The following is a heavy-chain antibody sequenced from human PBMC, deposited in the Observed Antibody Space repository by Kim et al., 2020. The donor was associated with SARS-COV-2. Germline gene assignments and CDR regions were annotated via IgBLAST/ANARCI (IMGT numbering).Heavy chain of an antibody. D-gene: IGHD3-10*01. CDR3: ARGTGVRGVIMTYYYGMDV. V-gene: IGHV3-33*01. J-gene: IGHJ6*02. Sequence: GGSLRLSCAASGFTFSSYGMHWVRQAPGKGLEWVAVIWYDGSNKYYADSVKGRFTISRDNSKNTLYLQMNSLRAEDTAVYYCARGTGVRGVIMTYYYGMDVWGQGTTVTVSS. CDR1: GFTFSSYG. CDR2: IWYDGSNK.